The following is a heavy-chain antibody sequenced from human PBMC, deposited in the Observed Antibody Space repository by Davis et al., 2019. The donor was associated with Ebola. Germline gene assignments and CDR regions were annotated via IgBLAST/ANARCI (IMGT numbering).Heavy chain of an antibody. CDR3: ARRDSSGYFIFDS. D-gene: IGHD3-22*01. CDR2: IVVGSGNT. Sequence: SVKVSCKASGFTFTSSAMQWVRQARGQRLEWIGWIVVGSGNTNYAQKFQERVTITRDMSTSTAYMELSSLKASDTAIYYCARRDSSGYFIFDSWGQGTLVTVSS. V-gene: IGHV1-58*02. J-gene: IGHJ4*02. CDR1: GFTFTSSA.